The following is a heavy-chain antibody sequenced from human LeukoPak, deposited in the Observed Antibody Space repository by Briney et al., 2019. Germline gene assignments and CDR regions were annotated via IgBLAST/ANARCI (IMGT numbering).Heavy chain of an antibody. J-gene: IGHJ5*02. Sequence: SETLSLTCAVYGGSFSGYYWSWIRQPPGKGLEWIGEINHSGSTYYNPSLKSRVTISVDTSKNQFSLKLSSVTAADTAVYYCARHSFDWLNNWFDPWGQGTLVTVSS. CDR3: ARHSFDWLNNWFDP. D-gene: IGHD3-9*01. CDR2: INHSGST. V-gene: IGHV4-34*01. CDR1: GGSFSGYY.